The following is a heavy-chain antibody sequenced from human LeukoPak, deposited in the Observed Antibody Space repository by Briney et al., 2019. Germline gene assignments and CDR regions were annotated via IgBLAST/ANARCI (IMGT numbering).Heavy chain of an antibody. Sequence: SETLSLTCTVSGGSITRGDYYWSRIRQPPGKGLEWIGYIYSSGSTYYNPSLKSRLSISADTSKNQFSLKLSSVTAADTAVYYCARKRASEGDFDYWGQGTLVTVSS. J-gene: IGHJ4*02. V-gene: IGHV4-30-4*01. CDR3: ARKRASEGDFDY. CDR1: GGSITRGDYY. D-gene: IGHD2-2*01. CDR2: IYSSGST.